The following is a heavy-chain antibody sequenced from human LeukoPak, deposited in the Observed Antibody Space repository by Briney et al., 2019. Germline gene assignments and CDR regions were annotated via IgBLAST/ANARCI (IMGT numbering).Heavy chain of an antibody. D-gene: IGHD3-10*01. CDR2: SYYRSKWYN. J-gene: IGHJ4*02. CDR1: GDSVSSNSAA. CDR3: AKEVRGVIAHFDY. V-gene: IGHV6-1*01. Sequence: SQTLSLTCAISGDSVSSNSAAWNWSRQSPSRGLEWLGRSYYRSKWYNDYAVSVKSRITTNPDTSKNQCSLQLNSVTPEDTAVYYCAKEVRGVIAHFDYWGQGTLVTVSS.